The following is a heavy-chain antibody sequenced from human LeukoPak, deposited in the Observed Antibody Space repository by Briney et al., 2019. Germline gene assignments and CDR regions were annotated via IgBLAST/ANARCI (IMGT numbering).Heavy chain of an antibody. CDR3: ARGSERRLAAGPGPFDY. J-gene: IGHJ4*02. D-gene: IGHD6-6*01. Sequence: GGSLRLSCAASGFTVSSYYLSWVRQAPGKGLEWVSVIYSDDYTYYADSVQGRLTISRDNSKGTLHLQMNSLRAEDTAVYYCARGSERRLAAGPGPFDYWGQGTLVTVSS. V-gene: IGHV3-53*01. CDR1: GFTVSSYY. CDR2: IYSDDYT.